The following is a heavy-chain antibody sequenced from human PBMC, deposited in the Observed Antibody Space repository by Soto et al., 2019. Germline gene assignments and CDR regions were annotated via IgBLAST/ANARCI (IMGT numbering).Heavy chain of an antibody. V-gene: IGHV4-61*01. CDR2: IYYSGST. CDR3: AREYYYGSGSYYYYYGMDV. J-gene: IGHJ6*02. CDR1: GYSISSGYY. Sequence: LSLTCAVSGYSISSGYYWSWIRQPPGKGLEWIGYIYYSGSTNYNPSLKSRVTISVDTSKNQFSLKLSSVTAADTAVYYCAREYYYGSGSYYYYYGMDVWGQGTTVTVSS. D-gene: IGHD3-10*01.